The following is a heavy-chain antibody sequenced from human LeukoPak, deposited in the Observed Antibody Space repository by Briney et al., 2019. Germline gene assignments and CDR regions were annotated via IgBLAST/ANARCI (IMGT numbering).Heavy chain of an antibody. CDR2: ISGSGGST. V-gene: IGHV3-23*01. D-gene: IGHD3-3*01. Sequence: GGSLRLSCAASGFTFSSYAMSWVRQAPGKGLEWVSGISGSGGSTYYADSVKGRFTIPRDNSKNTLYLQMSSLRAEDTAVYYCAKSARDYDFWSGYLTYFDYWGQGTLVTVSS. CDR1: GFTFSSYA. J-gene: IGHJ4*02. CDR3: AKSARDYDFWSGYLTYFDY.